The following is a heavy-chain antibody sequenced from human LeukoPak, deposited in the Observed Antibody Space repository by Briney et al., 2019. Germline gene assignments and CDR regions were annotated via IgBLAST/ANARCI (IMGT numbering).Heavy chain of an antibody. Sequence: PSETLSLTCTVSGYSISSGYYWGWIRQPPGKGLEWIGSIYHSGSTYYNPSLKSRVTISVDTSKNQFSLKLSSVTAADTAVYYCARVVITMIVVVTPLRPDPLAYNWFDPWGQGTLVTVSS. CDR3: ARVVITMIVVVTPLRPDPLAYNWFDP. V-gene: IGHV4-38-2*02. CDR2: IYHSGST. CDR1: GYSISSGYY. J-gene: IGHJ5*02. D-gene: IGHD3-22*01.